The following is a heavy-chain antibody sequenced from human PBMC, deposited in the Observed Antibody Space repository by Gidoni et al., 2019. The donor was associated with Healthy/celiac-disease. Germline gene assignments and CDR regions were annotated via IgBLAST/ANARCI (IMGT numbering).Heavy chain of an antibody. CDR2: IYYSGST. D-gene: IGHD4-17*01. J-gene: IGHJ6*02. CDR1: GGSISSSSSY. V-gene: IGHV4-39*01. CDR3: GGAVTGGMDV. Sequence: QLQLQEAGPGLVKPSETLSLTCTAAGGSISSSSSYWGWIRQPPGKGLEWIGSIYYSGSTYYNPSLKSRVTISVDTSKNQFSLKLSSVTAADTAVYYCGGAVTGGMDVWGQGTTVTVSS.